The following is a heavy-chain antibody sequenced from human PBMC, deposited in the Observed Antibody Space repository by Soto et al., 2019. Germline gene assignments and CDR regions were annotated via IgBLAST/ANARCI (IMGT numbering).Heavy chain of an antibody. J-gene: IGHJ6*02. V-gene: IGHV4-30-4*01. CDR2: IYDSGSS. D-gene: IGHD3-3*01. Sequence: SETLSLTCTVSGASISSGDYFWSWIRQSPGKGLEWIGYIYDSGSSYYSPSLKSRVTMSVDTSKNQFSLKLRSVTAADTAVYYCARVADLTYYEFWSGYDGPTTYYYGMDVCGQGTTVTVSS. CDR1: GASISSGDYF. CDR3: ARVADLTYYEFWSGYDGPTTYYYGMDV.